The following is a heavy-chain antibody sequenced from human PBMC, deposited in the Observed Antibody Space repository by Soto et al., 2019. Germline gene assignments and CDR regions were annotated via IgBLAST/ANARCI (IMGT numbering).Heavy chain of an antibody. J-gene: IGHJ4*02. CDR2: IYHSGST. V-gene: IGHV4-4*02. CDR1: GGSISSSNW. D-gene: IGHD3-9*01. CDR3: ARLGYDILTGYSRDFDY. Sequence: SETLSLTCAVSGGSISSSNWLRVFRHPGGEGLEWIGEIYHSGSTNYNPSLKSRVTISVDKSKNQFSLKLSSVTAADTAVYYCARLGYDILTGYSRDFDYWGQGTLVTVSS.